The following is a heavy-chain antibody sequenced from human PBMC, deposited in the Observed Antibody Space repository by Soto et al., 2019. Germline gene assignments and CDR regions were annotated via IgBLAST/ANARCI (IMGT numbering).Heavy chain of an antibody. D-gene: IGHD6-13*01. V-gene: IGHV3-23*01. CDR3: AKSSVWYPYFDS. CDR2: ITYTGVST. J-gene: IGHJ4*02. CDR1: EFSFDDSA. Sequence: EAQLLESGGDLVQPGGSLRLSCAASEFSFDDSAMSWVRQAPGKGLEWVSSITYTGVSTYYADSVKGRFTISRDNSGDTLFLQMNSLRAEDTAIYYCAKSSVWYPYFDSWGQGTLVTVSS.